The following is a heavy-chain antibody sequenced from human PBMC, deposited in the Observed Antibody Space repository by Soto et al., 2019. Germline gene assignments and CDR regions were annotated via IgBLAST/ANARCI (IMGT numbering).Heavy chain of an antibody. J-gene: IGHJ4*02. V-gene: IGHV1-18*01. D-gene: IGHD6-13*01. Sequence: ASVKVSCKISGYTFTSYGISWVRQAPGQGLEWMGWISTHNGDTNFAQKFQGRVTLTTDTSTNTAYMDLRSLTSDDTAVYYCARAESTYSSSWSFYWGQGTLVTVSS. CDR3: ARAESTYSSSWSFY. CDR2: ISTHNGDT. CDR1: GYTFTSYG.